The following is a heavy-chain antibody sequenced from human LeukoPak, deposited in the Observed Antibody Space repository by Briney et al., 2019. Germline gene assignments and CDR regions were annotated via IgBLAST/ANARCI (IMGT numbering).Heavy chain of an antibody. D-gene: IGHD3-10*01. Sequence: SLKVSCKVSGYTLTELSMHWVRQAPGQGLEWMGGFEHADSETIYAKKCQGRVTMTEDTSTDTAYMELSSLRSEDTAVYYCATWAPTSSGYFDYWGQGTLVTVSS. CDR3: ATWAPTSSGYFDY. CDR2: FEHADSET. J-gene: IGHJ4*02. V-gene: IGHV1-24*01. CDR1: GYTLTELS.